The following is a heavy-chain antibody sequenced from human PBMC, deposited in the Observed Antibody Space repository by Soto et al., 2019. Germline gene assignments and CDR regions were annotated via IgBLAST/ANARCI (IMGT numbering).Heavy chain of an antibody. CDR2: INHSGST. J-gene: IGHJ3*02. CDR1: GGSFSGYY. Sequence: SETLSLTCAVYGGSFSGYYWSWIRQPPGKGLEWIGEINHSGSTNYNPSLKSRVTISVDTSKNQFSLKLSSVTAADTAVYYCARGGVYDFWSGYYWVHYAFDIWGQGTMVTVSS. D-gene: IGHD3-3*01. V-gene: IGHV4-34*01. CDR3: ARGGVYDFWSGYYWVHYAFDI.